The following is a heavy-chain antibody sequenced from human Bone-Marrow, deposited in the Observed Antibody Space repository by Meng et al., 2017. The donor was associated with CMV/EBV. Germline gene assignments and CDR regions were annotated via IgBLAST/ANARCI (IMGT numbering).Heavy chain of an antibody. J-gene: IGHJ4*02. Sequence: LRLSLSASGFTFSTYWMHWVRQVPGKGLVWVSRIYSDGVTTDYADSVKGRFTISRDNAKNTLYLQMNSLRAEDTAVYYCARNYPLDYWGRGTLVTVSS. CDR3: ARNYPLDY. D-gene: IGHD1-7*01. CDR1: GFTFSTYW. CDR2: IYSDGVTT. V-gene: IGHV3-74*01.